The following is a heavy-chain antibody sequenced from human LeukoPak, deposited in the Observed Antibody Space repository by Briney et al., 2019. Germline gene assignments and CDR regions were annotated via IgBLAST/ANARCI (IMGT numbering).Heavy chain of an antibody. CDR2: INHSGST. D-gene: IGHD1-14*01. J-gene: IGHJ5*02. Sequence: SETLSLTCAVYGGSFSGYYCSWIRQPPGKGLEWIGEINHSGSTNYNPSLKSRVTISVDTSKNQFSLQLSSVTAADTAVYYCARCSHQTSRKFDLWGQGTLVIVSS. CDR1: GGSFSGYY. CDR3: ARCSHQTSRKFDL. V-gene: IGHV4-34*01.